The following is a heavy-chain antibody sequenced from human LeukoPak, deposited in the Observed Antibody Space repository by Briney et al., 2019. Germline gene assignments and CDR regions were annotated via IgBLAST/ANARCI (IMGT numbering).Heavy chain of an antibody. V-gene: IGHV4-34*01. CDR3: ARSWLSTPYDAFDI. Sequence: SETLSLTCAVYGGSFSGYYWSWIRQPPGKGLEWIGEINHSGSTNYNPSLKSRVTISVDTSKNQFSLKLSPVTAADTAVYYCARSWLSTPYDAFDIWGQGTMVTVSS. J-gene: IGHJ3*02. CDR1: GGSFSGYY. CDR2: INHSGST. D-gene: IGHD3-22*01.